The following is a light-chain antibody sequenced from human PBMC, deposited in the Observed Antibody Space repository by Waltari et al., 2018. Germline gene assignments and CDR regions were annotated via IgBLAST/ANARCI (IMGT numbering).Light chain of an antibody. Sequence: QSALTQPRSVSGSPGQSVTISCTGTSSDVGSYNYVPWFQQHPGKPPKLMIYDVTKRPSGVPDRFSGSKSGITASLTISGLQADDEADYYCCSYAGSYTLGVFGGGTKLTVL. CDR3: CSYAGSYTLGV. CDR2: DVT. CDR1: SSDVGSYNY. J-gene: IGLJ3*02. V-gene: IGLV2-11*01.